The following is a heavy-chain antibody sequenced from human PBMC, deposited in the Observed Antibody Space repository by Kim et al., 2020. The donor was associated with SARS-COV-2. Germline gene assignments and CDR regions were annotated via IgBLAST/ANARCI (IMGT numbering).Heavy chain of an antibody. D-gene: IGHD3-3*01. V-gene: IGHV3-48*02. CDR3: ARDGRPFWSGCSYFDF. J-gene: IGHJ4*02. CDR1: GFTFSSYS. CDR2: ISVSDSATI. Sequence: GGSLRLSCTASGFTFSSYSMNWVRQAPEKGLEWVSYISVSDSATIYYADSVKGRFTNSSDNDKNPLYLQMNSLRDEETAMYFCARDGRPFWSGCSYFDFWGQGTLVTVSS.